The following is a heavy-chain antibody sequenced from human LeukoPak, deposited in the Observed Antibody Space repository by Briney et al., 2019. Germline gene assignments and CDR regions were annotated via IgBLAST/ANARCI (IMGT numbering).Heavy chain of an antibody. CDR1: GGSFSGYY. CDR3: ARVLGYDSFYYFDY. D-gene: IGHD5-12*01. V-gene: IGHV4-34*01. Sequence: PSETLSLTCAVYGGSFSGYYWNWIRQPPGKGLEWIGEINHSGSTNYNPSLKSRVTVSVDTSKNQFSLKLSSVTAADTAVYYCARVLGYDSFYYFDYWGQGTLVTVSS. J-gene: IGHJ4*02. CDR2: INHSGST.